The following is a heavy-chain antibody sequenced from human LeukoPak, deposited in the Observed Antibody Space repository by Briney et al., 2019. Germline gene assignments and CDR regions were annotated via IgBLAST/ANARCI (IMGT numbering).Heavy chain of an antibody. V-gene: IGHV4-59*08. CDR3: ARQIFTRYYDFWSGYLDWFDP. CDR2: IYYSGST. Sequence: PSETLSLTCTVSGGSISSYYWSWIRQPPGKGLEWIGYIYYSGSTNYNPSLKSRVTISVDTSKNQFSLKLSSVTAADTAVCYCARQIFTRYYDFWSGYLDWFDPWGQGTLVTVSS. D-gene: IGHD3-3*01. J-gene: IGHJ5*02. CDR1: GGSISSYY.